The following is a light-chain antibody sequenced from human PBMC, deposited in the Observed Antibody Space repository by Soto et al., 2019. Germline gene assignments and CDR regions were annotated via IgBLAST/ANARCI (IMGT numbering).Light chain of an antibody. CDR3: SAWDDSLSAYV. CDR1: SSNIGSDF. CDR2: HNY. Sequence: QSVLTQPPSASGTPGQRVTISCSGSSSNIGSDFVYWYQQLPGTAPKLLIYHNYQRPSGVPDRFSASKSGTSGSLAISDLRSEDEDDYYCSAWDDSLSAYVFGAGTKVTVL. V-gene: IGLV1-47*01. J-gene: IGLJ1*01.